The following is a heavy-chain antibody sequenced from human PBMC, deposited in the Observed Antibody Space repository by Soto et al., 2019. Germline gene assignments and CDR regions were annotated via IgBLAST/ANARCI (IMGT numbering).Heavy chain of an antibody. D-gene: IGHD6-19*01. Sequence: SQTLSLTCAISGDSVSSNSAAWNWIRQSPSRGLEWLGRTHYRAKWFNDYAVSVKSRITISPDTSKNQFSLQLNSVTPEDTAVYYCARDRDGSGRTDFDCWGQGTLVTVSS. V-gene: IGHV6-1*01. CDR1: GDSVSSNSAA. CDR2: THYRAKWFN. J-gene: IGHJ4*02. CDR3: ARDRDGSGRTDFDC.